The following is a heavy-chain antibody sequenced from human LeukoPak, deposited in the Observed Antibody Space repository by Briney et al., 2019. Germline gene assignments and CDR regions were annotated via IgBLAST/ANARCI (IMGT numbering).Heavy chain of an antibody. CDR2: IIPIFGTA. Sequence: TSVKVSCKASGGTFSSYAISWVRQAPGQGLEWMGGIIPIFGTANYAQKFQGRVTMTRDTSTSTVYMELSSLRSEDTAVYYCAREGSGGDYYYYGMDVWGQGTTVTVSS. J-gene: IGHJ6*02. CDR3: AREGSGGDYYYYGMDV. V-gene: IGHV1-69*05. CDR1: GGTFSSYA. D-gene: IGHD2-21*01.